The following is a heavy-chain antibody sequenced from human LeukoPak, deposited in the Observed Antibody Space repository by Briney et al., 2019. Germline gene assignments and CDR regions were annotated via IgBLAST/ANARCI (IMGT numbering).Heavy chain of an antibody. CDR2: IYPGDSDT. CDR3: ARQPPDAFYYFDY. CDR1: GYIFTSYW. V-gene: IGHV5-51*01. Sequence: GASLQISCKGSGYIFTSYWIGWVRQVPGKGLEWMGIIYPGDSDTRYSPSFQGQVTISADKSISTAYLQWSSLKASDTAMYYCARQPPDAFYYFDYWGQGTLVTVSS. J-gene: IGHJ4*02.